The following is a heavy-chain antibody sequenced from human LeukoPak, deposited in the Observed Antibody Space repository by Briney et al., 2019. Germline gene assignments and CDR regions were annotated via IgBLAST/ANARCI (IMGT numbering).Heavy chain of an antibody. CDR2: INHSGST. CDR3: ARVGGIRGGPLDY. D-gene: IGHD1-14*01. J-gene: IGHJ4*02. Sequence: SETLSLTCAVYGGSFSGYYWSWIRQPPGKGLEWIGEINHSGSTNYNPSLKSRVTISVDTSKNQFSLKLRSVTAADTAVYYCARVGGIRGGPLDYWGQGTLVTVSS. V-gene: IGHV4-34*01. CDR1: GGSFSGYY.